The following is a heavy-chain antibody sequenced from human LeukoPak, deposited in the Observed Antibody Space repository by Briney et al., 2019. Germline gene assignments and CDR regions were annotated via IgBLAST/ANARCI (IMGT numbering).Heavy chain of an antibody. D-gene: IGHD3-22*01. CDR3: ARAPTRPTLIVYDLYFDS. CDR1: ELNFSQIG. J-gene: IGHJ4*02. CDR2: ISGSGGSP. V-gene: IGHV3-23*01. Sequence: PGGSLRLSCVTSELNFSQIGMTWLRQAPGKGLECVATISGSGGSPFYADSVKARFTISRDNSKNTLYLEMNSLRVEDTAVYYCARAPTRPTLIVYDLYFDSWGQGSLVTVSS.